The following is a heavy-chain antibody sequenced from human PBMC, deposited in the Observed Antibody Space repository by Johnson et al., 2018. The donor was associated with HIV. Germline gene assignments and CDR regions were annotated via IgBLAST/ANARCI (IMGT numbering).Heavy chain of an antibody. Sequence: EVQLLESGGGLVQPGGSLRLSCAASGFTVSSNYMSWVRQAPGKGLEWVSVIFSGGSTYYADSVNGRFTISRDHSKNTLYLQMNSLRAEDTAVYYCARVKGYGIPNAFDIWGQGTMVTVSS. CDR2: IFSGGST. V-gene: IGHV3-66*01. CDR1: GFTVSSNY. J-gene: IGHJ3*02. CDR3: ARVKGYGIPNAFDI. D-gene: IGHD5-18*01.